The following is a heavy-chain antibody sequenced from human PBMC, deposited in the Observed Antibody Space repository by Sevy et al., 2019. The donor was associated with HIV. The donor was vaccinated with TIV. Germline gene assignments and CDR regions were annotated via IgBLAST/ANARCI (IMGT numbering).Heavy chain of an antibody. V-gene: IGHV1-2*02. Sequence: ASVKVSCKAFGYTFTGYYIHWVRQAPGQGLEWMGWINPNSGGTNYAQKFQGRVTMTRDTSISTAYMEVSSLRSDDTAVYYCARDSGHCSGGACSWFDPWGQRTLVTVSS. J-gene: IGHJ5*01. CDR2: INPNSGGT. CDR3: ARDSGHCSGGACSWFDP. CDR1: GYTFTGYY. D-gene: IGHD2-15*01.